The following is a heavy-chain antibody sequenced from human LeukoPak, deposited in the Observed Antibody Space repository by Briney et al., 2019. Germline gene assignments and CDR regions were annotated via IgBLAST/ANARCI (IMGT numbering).Heavy chain of an antibody. CDR2: IQYDGNNK. CDR3: AKRATYYGDYDY. D-gene: IGHD4-17*01. Sequence: GGSLRLSCIASGFTFSRSGMHWVRQAPGKGLEWVTFIQYDGNNKYYADSVKGRFTISRDNSKNTLYLQMNSLRTEVTAVYYCAKRATYYGDYDYWGQGTLVTVSS. V-gene: IGHV3-30*02. J-gene: IGHJ4*02. CDR1: GFTFSRSG.